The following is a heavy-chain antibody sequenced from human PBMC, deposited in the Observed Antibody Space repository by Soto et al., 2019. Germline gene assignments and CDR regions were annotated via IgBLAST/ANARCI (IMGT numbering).Heavy chain of an antibody. D-gene: IGHD3-16*01. CDR3: ARDIGGGDYGYYYYYGMDV. CDR1: GFTFSSYA. J-gene: IGHJ6*02. V-gene: IGHV3-30-3*01. CDR2: ISYDGSNK. Sequence: GGSLRLSCAASGFTFSSYAMHWVRQAPGKGLEWVAVISYDGSNKYYADSVKGRFTISRDNSKNTLYLQMNSLRAEDTAVYYCARDIGGGDYGYYYYYGMDVWGQGTTVTVSS.